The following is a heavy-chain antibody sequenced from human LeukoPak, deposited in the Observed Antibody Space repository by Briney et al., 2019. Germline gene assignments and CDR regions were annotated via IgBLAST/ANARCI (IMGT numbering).Heavy chain of an antibody. D-gene: IGHD5-12*01. CDR2: TYYSGST. V-gene: IGHV4-59*01. CDR1: GVSISSYY. Sequence: PETLSLTCTVSGVSISSYYWSWIRQPPGKGLEWIGYTYYSGSTNYNPSLKSRVTISVDTSKNQFSLKLSSVTAADTAVYYCARGGYSGYDGDYWGQGTLVTVSS. CDR3: ARGGYSGYDGDY. J-gene: IGHJ4*02.